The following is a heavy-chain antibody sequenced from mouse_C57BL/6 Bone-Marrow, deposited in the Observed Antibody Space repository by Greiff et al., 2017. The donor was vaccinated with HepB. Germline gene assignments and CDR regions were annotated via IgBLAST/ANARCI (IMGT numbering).Heavy chain of an antibody. Sequence: EVQRVESGAELVKPGASVKLSCTASGFNIKDYYMHWVKQRTEQGLEWIGRIDPEDGETKYAPKFQGKATITADTSSNTAYLQLSSLTSEDTAVYYCALITTVVAYYYAMDYWGQGTSVTVSS. CDR1: GFNIKDYY. D-gene: IGHD1-1*01. V-gene: IGHV14-2*01. J-gene: IGHJ4*01. CDR3: ALITTVVAYYYAMDY. CDR2: IDPEDGET.